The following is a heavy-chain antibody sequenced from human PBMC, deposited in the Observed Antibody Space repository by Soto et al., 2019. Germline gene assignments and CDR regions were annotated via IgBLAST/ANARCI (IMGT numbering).Heavy chain of an antibody. J-gene: IGHJ4*02. CDR1: GFAFSSYS. Sequence: GGSLRLSCAASGFAFSSYSINFFRHSPGKGLEWVSSISSSSSYIYYADSVKGRFTISRDNAKNSLYLQMNSLRAEDTAVYYCARGVQLWLRGNFDYWGQGTLVTVSS. V-gene: IGHV3-21*01. CDR2: ISSSSSYI. CDR3: ARGVQLWLRGNFDY. D-gene: IGHD5-18*01.